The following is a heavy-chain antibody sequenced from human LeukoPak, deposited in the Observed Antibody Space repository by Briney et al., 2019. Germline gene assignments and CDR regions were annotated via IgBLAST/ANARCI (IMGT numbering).Heavy chain of an antibody. CDR1: GGSISSGGYY. Sequence: SETLSLTCTVSGGSISSGGYYWSWIRQHPGKGLEWIGYIYYSGSTYSNPSLKSRATISVDTSKNQFSLNLSSVTAADTAVYYCARYCSSTNCYKGGFDPWGQGTLVTVSS. CDR2: IYYSGST. D-gene: IGHD2-2*02. J-gene: IGHJ5*02. V-gene: IGHV4-31*03. CDR3: ARYCSSTNCYKGGFDP.